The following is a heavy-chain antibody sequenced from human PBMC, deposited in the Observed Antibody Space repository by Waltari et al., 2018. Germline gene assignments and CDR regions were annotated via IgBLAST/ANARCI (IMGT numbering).Heavy chain of an antibody. CDR2: VDPEDGEK. D-gene: IGHD6-19*01. CDR1: GYTFSDYY. J-gene: IGHJ3*01. Sequence: EVQLLQSGAELKEPGTTVRISCKVSGYTFSDYYIHWVQQAPGKGLRWMGLVDPEDGEKIYADNFQGRVTISADTSTDTAFRELSSLRSEDTAVFYCATALGDSSSASRPFDFWGQGTMITVSS. CDR3: ATALGDSSSASRPFDF. V-gene: IGHV1-69-2*01.